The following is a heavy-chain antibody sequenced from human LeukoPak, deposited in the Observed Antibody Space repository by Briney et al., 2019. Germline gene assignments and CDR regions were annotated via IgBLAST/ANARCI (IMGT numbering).Heavy chain of an antibody. CDR3: ARESGSYLGFAFDI. V-gene: IGHV1-8*01. CDR1: GYTFTSYD. D-gene: IGHD1-26*01. J-gene: IGHJ3*02. CDR2: MNPNSGNT. Sequence: ASVKVSCKASGYTFTSYDINWVRQATGQGLEWMGWMNPNSGNTGYAQKFQGRVTMTRNTSISTAYMELSSLRSEDTAVYYCARESGSYLGFAFDIWGQGTMVTVSS.